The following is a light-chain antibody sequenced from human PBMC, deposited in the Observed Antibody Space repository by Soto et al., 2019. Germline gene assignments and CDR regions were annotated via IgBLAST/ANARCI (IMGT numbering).Light chain of an antibody. V-gene: IGKV1-27*01. J-gene: IGKJ4*01. Sequence: DIQMTQSPSSLSASVGDRVTITCRASQGVSDYLAWYQQKPGKVPKLLIYAASTLQSGVPSRFSGSGSGTDFTLTISSLQPEDVATYYCQKYNSAPPNTFGGGTKVEI. CDR1: QGVSDY. CDR3: QKYNSAPPNT. CDR2: AAS.